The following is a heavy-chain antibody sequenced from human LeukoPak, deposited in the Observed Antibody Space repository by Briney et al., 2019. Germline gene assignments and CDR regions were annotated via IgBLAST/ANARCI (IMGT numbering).Heavy chain of an antibody. CDR1: GYTLTSYG. V-gene: IGHV1-18*01. Sequence: ASVKVSCKASGYTLTSYGISWVRQAPGQGLEWMGWISAYNGNTNYAQKLQGRVTMTTDTSTSTAYMELRSLRSDDTAVYYCARVRDEGYYYYYYMEVWGKGTTVTVSS. J-gene: IGHJ6*03. CDR2: ISAYNGNT. CDR3: ARVRDEGYYYYYYMEV.